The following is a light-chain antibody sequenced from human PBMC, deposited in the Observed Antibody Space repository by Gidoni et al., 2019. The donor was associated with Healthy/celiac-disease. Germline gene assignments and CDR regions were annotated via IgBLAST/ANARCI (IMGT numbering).Light chain of an antibody. CDR3: QQYGSSPLT. Sequence: EFVLTQSPGTLSLSPGERATLSCRASQCVSSSYVAWYQQKPGQAPRLLIYGASSRATGIPDRFSGSGSGTDFTLTISRLEPEDFAVYYCQQYGSSPLTFGGGTKVEIK. CDR1: QCVSSSY. J-gene: IGKJ4*01. V-gene: IGKV3-20*01. CDR2: GAS.